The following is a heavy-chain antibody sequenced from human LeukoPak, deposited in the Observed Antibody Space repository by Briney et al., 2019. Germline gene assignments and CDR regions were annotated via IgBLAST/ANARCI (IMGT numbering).Heavy chain of an antibody. D-gene: IGHD4-17*01. Sequence: GGSLRLSCTASGFTFTNYAVNWVRQAPGKGLEWVSTMSASGSIKFYADSVKGRFTISRDDSKNTLYLQMSSLSADDTAIYYCTRATSYGDHHIYFDYWGQGTLVTVSS. CDR2: MSASGSIK. CDR3: TRATSYGDHHIYFDY. V-gene: IGHV3-23*01. J-gene: IGHJ4*02. CDR1: GFTFTNYA.